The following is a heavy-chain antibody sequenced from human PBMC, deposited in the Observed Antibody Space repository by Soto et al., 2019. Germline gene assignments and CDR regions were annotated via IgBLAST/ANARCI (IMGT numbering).Heavy chain of an antibody. CDR3: ARGYGDYLFDY. CDR2: XSVYXGXX. CDR1: GYTFTSYG. J-gene: IGHJ4*02. Sequence: ASVKVSCKASGYTFTSYGISLVRQAPGQGXEWXXXXSVYXGXXXXXXKLQGRVTMTTDTSTSTAYMELRSLRYDDTAVYYCARGYGDYLFDYWGQGTLVTVSS. V-gene: IGHV1-18*04. D-gene: IGHD4-17*01.